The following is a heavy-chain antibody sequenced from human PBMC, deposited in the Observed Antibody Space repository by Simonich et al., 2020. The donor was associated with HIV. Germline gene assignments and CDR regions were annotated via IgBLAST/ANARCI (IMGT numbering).Heavy chain of an antibody. CDR1: GGSFSSYY. CDR2: INHSGST. J-gene: IGHJ4*02. D-gene: IGHD5-12*01. CDR3: ARRTGYDLDY. V-gene: IGHV4-34*01. Sequence: QVQLQQWGAGLLKPSETLSLTCAVYGGSFSSYYWNWIRQPPGKGLEWIGEINHSGSTDYNPSLKSRVTISVDTSKNQFSLKLSSVTAADTAVYYCARRTGYDLDYWGQGTLVTVSS.